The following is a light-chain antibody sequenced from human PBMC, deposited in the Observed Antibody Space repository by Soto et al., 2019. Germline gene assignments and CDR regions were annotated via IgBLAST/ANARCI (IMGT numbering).Light chain of an antibody. Sequence: QPVLTQQASLSASPGQSITISCTGTSSDISAYDYVSRFQQHPGKAPKLMISEVNNRPSGVSNRFSGSKSGNTAYMTISGLQVEDEVEDYSSSRSDRRTLFGFRTGTNVTV. CDR1: SSDISAYDY. CDR2: EVN. V-gene: IGLV2-14*01. J-gene: IGLJ1*01. CDR3: SSRSDRRTLFG.